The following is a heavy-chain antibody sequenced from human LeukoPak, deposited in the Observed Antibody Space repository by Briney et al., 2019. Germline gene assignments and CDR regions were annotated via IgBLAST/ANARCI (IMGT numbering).Heavy chain of an antibody. CDR3: ARGSLFYDSSGYYPDAFDI. V-gene: IGHV1-46*03. CDR1: GYTFTSYY. Sequence: ASVKVSCKASGYTFTSYYMHWVRQAPGQGPEWMGIINPSGGSTSYAQKFQGRVTMTRDTSTSTVYMELSSLRSEDTAVYYCARGSLFYDSSGYYPDAFDIWGQGTMVTVSP. D-gene: IGHD3-22*01. J-gene: IGHJ3*02. CDR2: INPSGGST.